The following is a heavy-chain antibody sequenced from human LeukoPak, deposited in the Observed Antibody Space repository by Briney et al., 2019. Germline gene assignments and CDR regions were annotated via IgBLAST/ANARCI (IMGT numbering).Heavy chain of an antibody. Sequence: PGGSLRLSCAASGFTFSSYWMSWVRQAPGKGLEWVANIKQDGSEKYYVDSVKGRFTISRDNSKNTLYLQMNSLRVDDTAVYYCARGSCSNIRCHDAFDIWGQGTMVTVSS. CDR3: ARGSCSNIRCHDAFDI. CDR1: GFTFSSYW. CDR2: IKQDGSEK. V-gene: IGHV3-7*03. D-gene: IGHD2-2*01. J-gene: IGHJ3*02.